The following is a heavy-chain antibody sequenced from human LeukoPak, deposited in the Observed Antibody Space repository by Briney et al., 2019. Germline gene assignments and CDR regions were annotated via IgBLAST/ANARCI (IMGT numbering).Heavy chain of an antibody. J-gene: IGHJ5*02. CDR1: GYTFTSYD. D-gene: IGHD3-3*01. CDR2: MNPNSGNT. CDR3: ARGIAYDFWSGYAPSVDWFDP. Sequence: ASVKVSCKASGYTFTSYDINWVRQATGQGLEWMGWMNPNSGNTGYAQKFQGRVTITRNTSISTAYMELSSLRSEDTAVYYCARGIAYDFWSGYAPSVDWFDPWGQGTLVTVSS. V-gene: IGHV1-8*03.